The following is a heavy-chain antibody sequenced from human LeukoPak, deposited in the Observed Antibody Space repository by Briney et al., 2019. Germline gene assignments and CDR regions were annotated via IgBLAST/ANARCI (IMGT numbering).Heavy chain of an antibody. J-gene: IGHJ4*02. CDR1: EFTFSSYG. CDR3: ARGNGANHAYQDH. D-gene: IGHD3-16*01. Sequence: PGGSLRLSCAASEFTFSSYGMHWVRQAPGKGLEWVAVIWYDGNHIYYGDSVKGRFTISRDNSKNTLYLQMNSLRVEDTAVYYCARGNGANHAYQDHWGQGTLATVSS. V-gene: IGHV3-33*08. CDR2: IWYDGNHI.